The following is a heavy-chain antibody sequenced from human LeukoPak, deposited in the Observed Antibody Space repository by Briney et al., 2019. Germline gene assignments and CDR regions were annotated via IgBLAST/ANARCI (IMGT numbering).Heavy chain of an antibody. CDR3: AKGAGGFSYYNWFDP. CDR2: IYYSGTT. D-gene: IGHD5-18*01. J-gene: IGHJ5*02. V-gene: IGHV4-39*07. CDR1: GGSISSNSDY. Sequence: SETLSLTCAVSGGSISSNSDYWGWIRQPPGKGLEWIGSIYYSGTTHYNPSLESRVTISVDTSKNQFSLKLASVTAADTAIYYCAKGAGGFSYYNWFDPWGQGTLVTVSS.